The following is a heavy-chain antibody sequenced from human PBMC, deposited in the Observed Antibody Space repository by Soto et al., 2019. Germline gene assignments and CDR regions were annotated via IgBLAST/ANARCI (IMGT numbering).Heavy chain of an antibody. CDR1: GGSISSYY. CDR3: ASAQGGYCSGGSCYSDYYYGMDV. D-gene: IGHD2-15*01. V-gene: IGHV4-59*01. CDR2: IYYSGST. Sequence: SETLSLTCTVSGGSISSYYWSWIRQPPGKGLEWIGYIYYSGSTNYNPSLKSRVTISVDTSKDQFSLKLSSVTAAETAVYYCASAQGGYCSGGSCYSDYYYGMDVWGQGTTVTVS. J-gene: IGHJ6*02.